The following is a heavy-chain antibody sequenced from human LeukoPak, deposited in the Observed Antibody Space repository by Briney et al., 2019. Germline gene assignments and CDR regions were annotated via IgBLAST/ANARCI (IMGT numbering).Heavy chain of an antibody. Sequence: PGGSLRLSCAASGFTFSSYSMNWVRQAPGKGLEWVSSITISSTYLYYADSVKGRFTISGDSARNSLYLQMNSLRDEDTAVYYCAREGHFDYWGRGTLVTVSS. CDR3: AREGHFDY. J-gene: IGHJ4*02. CDR2: ITISSTYL. V-gene: IGHV3-21*01. CDR1: GFTFSSYS.